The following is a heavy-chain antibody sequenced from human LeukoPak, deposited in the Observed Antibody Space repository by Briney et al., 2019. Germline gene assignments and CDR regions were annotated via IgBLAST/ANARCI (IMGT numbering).Heavy chain of an antibody. CDR2: IRYDGSNQ. CDR3: AKDMGYNTGWTRFDY. D-gene: IGHD6-19*01. V-gene: IGHV3-30*02. CDR1: GFTFSSYG. J-gene: IGHJ4*02. Sequence: GGSLRLSCAASGFTFSSYGMHWVRQAPSKGLDWVAFIRYDGSNQYYADSVKGRFTISRDSSKNTLYLQMDSLRGDDTAVYYCAKDMGYNTGWTRFDYWGQGILVTVSS.